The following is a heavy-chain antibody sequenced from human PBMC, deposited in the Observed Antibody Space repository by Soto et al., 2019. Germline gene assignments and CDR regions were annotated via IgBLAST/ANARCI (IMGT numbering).Heavy chain of an antibody. Sequence: QLQLQESGPGLVKPSETLSLTCTVSGGSISSSSYYWGWIRQPPGKGLEWIGSIYYSGSTYYNPPLKSRVNISVDTSKNQFSLKLSSVIAADPAVYYCARHQGNQQLPLVGFDYWGQGTLVTVSS. CDR1: GGSISSSSYY. D-gene: IGHD6-13*01. J-gene: IGHJ4*02. CDR2: IYYSGST. V-gene: IGHV4-39*01. CDR3: ARHQGNQQLPLVGFDY.